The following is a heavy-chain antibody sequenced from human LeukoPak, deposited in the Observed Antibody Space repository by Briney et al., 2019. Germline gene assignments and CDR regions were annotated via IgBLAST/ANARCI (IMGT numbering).Heavy chain of an antibody. CDR3: ARDLRITMIVVVSDAFDI. Sequence: ASVKVSCKASGYTFTRYGISWVRQAPGQGLEWMGWISAYNGHTNYAQKFQGRVTMTTDTSTSTVYMELRSLRSDDTAVYYCARDLRITMIVVVSDAFDIWGQGTMVTVSS. CDR1: GYTFTRYG. V-gene: IGHV1-18*01. J-gene: IGHJ3*02. D-gene: IGHD3-22*01. CDR2: ISAYNGHT.